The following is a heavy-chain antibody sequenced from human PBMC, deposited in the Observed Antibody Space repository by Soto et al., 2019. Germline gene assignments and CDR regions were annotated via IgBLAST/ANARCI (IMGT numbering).Heavy chain of an antibody. J-gene: IGHJ3*02. CDR1: SLNVYY. D-gene: IGHD6-13*01. CDR2: INPNTGVT. CDR3: ALERQLNSPSDGFDI. V-gene: IGHV1-2*02. Sequence: VASGQVSYKASSLNVYYLHWMRQAPGQGLEWMGRINPNTGVTNYAQRFQGRVTMTSDTSITTAFMDLSNVDFDDTAVYYCALERQLNSPSDGFDIWGQGTMVIVSS.